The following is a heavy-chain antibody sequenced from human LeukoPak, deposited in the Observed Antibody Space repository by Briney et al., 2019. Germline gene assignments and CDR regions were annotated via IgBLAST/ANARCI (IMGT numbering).Heavy chain of an antibody. J-gene: IGHJ4*02. CDR1: GFTFSSYE. Sequence: PGGSLRLSCAASGFTFSSYEMNWVRQAPGKGLEWVSYISSSGSTIYYADSAKGRFTISRDNAKNSLYLQMNSLRAEDTAVYYCATTPMWGAATPIDYWGQGTLVTVSS. D-gene: IGHD2-15*01. CDR3: ATTPMWGAATPIDY. CDR2: ISSSGSTI. V-gene: IGHV3-48*03.